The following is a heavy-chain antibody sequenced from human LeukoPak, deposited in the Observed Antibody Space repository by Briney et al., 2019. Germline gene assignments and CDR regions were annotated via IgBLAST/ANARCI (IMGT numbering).Heavy chain of an antibody. CDR3: ATPGSGSYGYFDY. CDR2: IYYSGST. Sequence: SETLSLTCAVYGGSFSGYYWSWIRQPPGKGLEWIGSIYYSGSTYYNPSLKSRVTISVDTSKNQFSLKLSSVTAADTAVYYCATPGSGSYGYFDYWGQGTLVTVSS. V-gene: IGHV4-34*01. CDR1: GGSFSGYY. J-gene: IGHJ4*02. D-gene: IGHD3-10*01.